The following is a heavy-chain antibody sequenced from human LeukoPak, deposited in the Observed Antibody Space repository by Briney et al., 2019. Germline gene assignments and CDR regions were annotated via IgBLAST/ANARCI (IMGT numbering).Heavy chain of an antibody. CDR2: IYPGDSDA. D-gene: IGHD2-15*01. Sequence: GESLKISCQASGYTFRRNWIAWARQQPGKGLEWMGIIYPGDSDAKYTPSFRGQVTMSVDKSTSTAYLQWSSLRASDTAIYYCAKQWDCTGGSCYPNYFDSWGQGTLVTVSS. CDR1: GYTFRRNW. J-gene: IGHJ4*02. V-gene: IGHV5-51*01. CDR3: AKQWDCTGGSCYPNYFDS.